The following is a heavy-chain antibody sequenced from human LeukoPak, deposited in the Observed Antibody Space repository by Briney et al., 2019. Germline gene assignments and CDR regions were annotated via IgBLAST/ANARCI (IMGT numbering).Heavy chain of an antibody. Sequence: GSLRLSCAASGFTFSSYGMNWIRQPPGKGLEWIGSIFYSGNTYYNPSLKSRVTISVDMSKNQFSLKMSSVTAADTALYYCAGSDYDYNSFDPWGQGTLVAVSS. V-gene: IGHV4-38-2*01. CDR2: IFYSGNT. CDR3: AGSDYDYNSFDP. CDR1: GFTFSSYG. J-gene: IGHJ5*02. D-gene: IGHD5-12*01.